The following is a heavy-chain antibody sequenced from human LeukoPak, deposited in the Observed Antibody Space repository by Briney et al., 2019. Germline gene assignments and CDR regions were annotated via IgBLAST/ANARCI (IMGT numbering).Heavy chain of an antibody. V-gene: IGHV3-7*03. CDR1: GFTFSTYR. J-gene: IGHJ4*02. D-gene: IGHD3-22*01. Sequence: GGSLRLSCAASGFTFSTYRMSWVRQAPGKGLEWVANINQDGSEKYYVDSVKGRFTISRDNSKNTLYLQMNSLRAEDTAVYYCAKAPAMIVVAYFDYWGQGTLVTVSS. CDR3: AKAPAMIVVAYFDY. CDR2: INQDGSEK.